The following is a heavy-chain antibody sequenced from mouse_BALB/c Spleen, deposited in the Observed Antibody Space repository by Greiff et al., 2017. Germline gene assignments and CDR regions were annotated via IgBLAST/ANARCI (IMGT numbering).Heavy chain of an antibody. J-gene: IGHJ4*01. V-gene: IGHV1-54*01. D-gene: IGHD2-1*01. CDR1: GYAFTNYL. Sequence: VQLQQSGAELVRPGTSVKVSCKASGYAFTNYLIEWVKQRPGQGLEWIGVINPGSGGTNYNEKFKGKATLTADKSSSTAYMQLSSLTSDDSAVYFCAKDGNGYYAMGYWGQGTSVTVSS. CDR2: INPGSGGT. CDR3: AKDGNGYYAMGY.